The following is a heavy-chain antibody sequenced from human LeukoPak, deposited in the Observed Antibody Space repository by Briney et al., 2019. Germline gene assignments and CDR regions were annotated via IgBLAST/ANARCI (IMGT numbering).Heavy chain of an antibody. J-gene: IGHJ6*03. Sequence: QTGGSLRLSCAASGFTFDDYGMSWVRQAPGKGLEWVSGINWNGGSTGYADSVKGRFTISRDNAKNSLYRQMNSLRAEDTALYYCARDRIAARPRGDYYYMDVWGKGTTVTVSS. CDR2: INWNGGST. CDR3: ARDRIAARPRGDYYYMDV. V-gene: IGHV3-20*04. CDR1: GFTFDDYG. D-gene: IGHD6-6*01.